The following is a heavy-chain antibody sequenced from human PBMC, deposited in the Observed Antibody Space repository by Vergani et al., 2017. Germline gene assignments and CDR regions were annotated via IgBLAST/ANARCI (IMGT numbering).Heavy chain of an antibody. V-gene: IGHV4-59*08. D-gene: IGHD3-9*01. Sequence: VQLQESGPGLVKPSETLSLTCTVSGGSISSYYWSWTRQPPGKGLEWIGYIYYSGSTNYNPSLKSRVTISVDTSKNQFSLKLSSVTAADTAVYYCARHPVHYDILTGYYFDYWGQGTLVTVSS. CDR1: GGSISSYY. J-gene: IGHJ4*02. CDR3: ARHPVHYDILTGYYFDY. CDR2: IYYSGST.